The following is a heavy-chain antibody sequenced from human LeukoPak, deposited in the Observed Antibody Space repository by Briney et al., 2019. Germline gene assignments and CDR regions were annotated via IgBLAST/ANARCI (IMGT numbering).Heavy chain of an antibody. CDR2: ISAYNGNT. CDR3: ARGTPKRYCSSTSCYTAFFDY. CDR1: GYTFTSYG. D-gene: IGHD2-2*02. Sequence: ASVKVSCKASGYTFTSYGISWVRQAPGQGLEWMGWISAYNGNTNYAQKLQGRVTMTTDTSTSTAYMELSSLRSEDTAVYYCARGTPKRYCSSTSCYTAFFDYWGQGTLVTVSS. J-gene: IGHJ4*02. V-gene: IGHV1-18*01.